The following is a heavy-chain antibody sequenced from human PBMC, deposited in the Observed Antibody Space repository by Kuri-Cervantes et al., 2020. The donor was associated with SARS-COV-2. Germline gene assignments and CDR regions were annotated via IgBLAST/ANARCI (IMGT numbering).Heavy chain of an antibody. CDR2: ISYDGSNK. Sequence: GGSLRLSCAASGFTFSSYAMHWIRQAPGKGLEWVAVISYDGSNKYYADSVKGRFTISRDNSKNTLYLQMNSLSAEDTAVYYWARDYGGNSWGPYYYYYGMDVWGQGTTVTVSS. V-gene: IGHV3-30-3*01. CDR3: ARDYGGNSWGPYYYYYGMDV. J-gene: IGHJ6*02. D-gene: IGHD4-23*01. CDR1: GFTFSSYA.